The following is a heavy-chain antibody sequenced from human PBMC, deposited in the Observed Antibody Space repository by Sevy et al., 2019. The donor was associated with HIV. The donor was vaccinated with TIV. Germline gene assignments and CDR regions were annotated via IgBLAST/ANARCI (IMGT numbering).Heavy chain of an antibody. CDR3: ARDRGPGYYYDSSGYPYYYGMDV. J-gene: IGHJ6*02. Sequence: ASVKVSCKASGYTFTSYGISWVRQAPGQGLEWMGWISAYNGNTNYAQKLQGRVTMTTDTSTSTAYMELRSLRSDDTAGYYCARDRGPGYYYDSSGYPYYYGMDVWGQGTTVTVSS. CDR1: GYTFTSYG. V-gene: IGHV1-18*01. D-gene: IGHD3-22*01. CDR2: ISAYNGNT.